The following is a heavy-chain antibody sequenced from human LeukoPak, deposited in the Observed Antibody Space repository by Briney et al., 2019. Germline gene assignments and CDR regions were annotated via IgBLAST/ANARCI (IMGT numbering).Heavy chain of an antibody. V-gene: IGHV4-59*06. CDR2: IYYSGST. J-gene: IGHJ6*02. D-gene: IGHD3-22*01. CDR3: ARDADSSGYYYYYGMDV. Sequence: SETLSLTCTVSGGSISSYYWSWIRQPAGKGLEWIGYIYYSGSTYYNPSLKSRVTISVDTSKNQFSLKLSSVTAADTAVYYCARDADSSGYYYYYGMDVWGQGTTVTVSS. CDR1: GGSISSYY.